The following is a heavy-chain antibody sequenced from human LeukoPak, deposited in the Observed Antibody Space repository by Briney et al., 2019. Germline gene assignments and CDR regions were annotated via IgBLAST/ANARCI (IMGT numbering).Heavy chain of an antibody. D-gene: IGHD5-18*01. CDR1: GFTFTRYG. V-gene: IGHV3-30*03. CDR3: ATYRQVLLPFES. CDR2: ISYDRGNK. J-gene: IGHJ4*02. Sequence: GGSLRLSCAASGFTFTRYGMHWVRQAPGKGLDWVAVISYDRGNKYYVDSVKGRFTISRDNSKNTLYLQMNSLRAEDTAVYYCATYRQVLLPFESWGQGTLVTVSS.